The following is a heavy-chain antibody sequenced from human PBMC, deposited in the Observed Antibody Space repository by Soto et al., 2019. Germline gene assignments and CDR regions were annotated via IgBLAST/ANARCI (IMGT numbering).Heavy chain of an antibody. D-gene: IGHD2-21*02. CDR1: GFTFSSSD. CDR2: ITTSGART. Sequence: EVQLLDSGGGLVQPGGSLRLSCEASGFTFSSSDMCWVRQAPGKGLEWISSITTSGARTFYADSVKGRFTISRDNSKHTLYLQMNSLRVDDTAVYFCAKGGGGDHGDWGQGTPVAVSS. V-gene: IGHV3-23*01. CDR3: AKGGGGDHGD. J-gene: IGHJ4*02.